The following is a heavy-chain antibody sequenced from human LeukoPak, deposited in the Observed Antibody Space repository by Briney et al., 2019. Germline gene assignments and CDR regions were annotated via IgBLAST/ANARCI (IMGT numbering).Heavy chain of an antibody. Sequence: PSETLSLTCTVSGGSISSYYWSWIRQPPGKGLECIGYIYYSGSTNYNPSLKSRVTISVDTSKNQFSLKLSSVTAADTAVYYCARGSSWYYYGMDVWGQGTTVTVSS. D-gene: IGHD6-13*01. CDR2: IYYSGST. V-gene: IGHV4-59*08. J-gene: IGHJ6*02. CDR1: GGSISSYY. CDR3: ARGSSWYYYGMDV.